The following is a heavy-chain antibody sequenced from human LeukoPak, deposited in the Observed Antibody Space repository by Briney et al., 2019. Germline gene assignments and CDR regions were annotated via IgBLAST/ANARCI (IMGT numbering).Heavy chain of an antibody. CDR1: GFSFSSHW. Sequence: GGSLRLSCVASGFSFSSHWMSWVRQTPGKGLEWVANIKQDGSEKYYVDSVKGRFTISRDNAKNTLVLQMNSLRAEDTAVYYCVRDCYITSCSLFDHWGQGILVTVST. J-gene: IGHJ4*02. CDR2: IKQDGSEK. V-gene: IGHV3-7*01. CDR3: VRDCYITSCSLFDH. D-gene: IGHD2-2*01.